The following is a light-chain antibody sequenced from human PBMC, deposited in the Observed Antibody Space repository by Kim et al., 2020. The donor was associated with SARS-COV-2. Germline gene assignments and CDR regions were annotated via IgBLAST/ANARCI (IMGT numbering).Light chain of an antibody. J-gene: IGLJ3*02. CDR2: GKN. Sequence: SSELTQDPAVSVALGQTVKITCQGDSLRSYYGSWYQQKPGQAPVLVIYGKNNRPPGIPDRFSGSNSGNTASLTITGAQGEDEADYYCNSRDSSGNHLVFG. CDR1: SLRSYY. V-gene: IGLV3-19*01. CDR3: NSRDSSGNHLV.